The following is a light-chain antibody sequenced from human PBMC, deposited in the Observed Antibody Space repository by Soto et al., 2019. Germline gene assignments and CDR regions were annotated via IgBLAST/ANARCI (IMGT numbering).Light chain of an antibody. CDR1: SSDVGSYNL. CDR3: CSYAGSSTLVL. J-gene: IGLJ2*01. CDR2: EGS. Sequence: QSALTQPASVSGSPGQSITISCTGTSSDVGSYNLVSWFQHHPGKAPKLMIYEGSKRPSGVSNRFSGSKSGNTASLTISGLQAEDEADYYCCSYAGSSTLVLFGGGTKLTVL. V-gene: IGLV2-23*01.